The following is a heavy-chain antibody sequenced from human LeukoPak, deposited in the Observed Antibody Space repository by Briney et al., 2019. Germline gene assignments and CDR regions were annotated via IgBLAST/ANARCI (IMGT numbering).Heavy chain of an antibody. Sequence: GGSLRLSCAASGFTFSSYSMNWVRQAPGKGLEWVANIKQDGSEIYYVDSVKGRFIISRDNARNSQYLQMNSLRAEDAAVYYCAKDVVAGVHGYYWGQGTLVTVSS. D-gene: IGHD6-19*01. CDR2: IKQDGSEI. V-gene: IGHV3-7*01. CDR1: GFTFSSYS. CDR3: AKDVVAGVHGYY. J-gene: IGHJ4*02.